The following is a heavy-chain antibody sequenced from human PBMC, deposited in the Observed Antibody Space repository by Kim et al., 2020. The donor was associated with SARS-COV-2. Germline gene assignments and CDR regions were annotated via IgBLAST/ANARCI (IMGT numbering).Heavy chain of an antibody. CDR3: ARFQHGSGWYVGPFDF. V-gene: IGHV4-59*01. CDR2: MQYSGRA. CDR1: GDSLSTYY. D-gene: IGHD3-10*01. J-gene: IGHJ3*01. Sequence: SETLSLTCTVSGDSLSTYYWSWIRQPPGQGLEWMGYMQYSGRANYSPALKSRVAISSDTPKNHFSLNLTSLTAADAAIYFCARFQHGSGWYVGPFDFWC.